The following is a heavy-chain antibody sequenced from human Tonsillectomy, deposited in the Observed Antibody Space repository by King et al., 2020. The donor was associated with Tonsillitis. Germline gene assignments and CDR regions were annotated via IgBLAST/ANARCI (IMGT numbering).Heavy chain of an antibody. Sequence: VQLVQSGGGLVQPGGALRLSCAASGFTFSSYWMHWVRQAPGKGLVWVSRINSDGSSTSYADSVKGRFTISRDNAKNTLYLQMNSLRAEDTAVYYRARGQGPVRAKTDYWGQGTLVTVSS. J-gene: IGHJ4*02. CDR1: GFTFSSYW. CDR2: INSDGSST. V-gene: IGHV3-74*02. D-gene: IGHD1-1*01. CDR3: ARGQGPVRAKTDY.